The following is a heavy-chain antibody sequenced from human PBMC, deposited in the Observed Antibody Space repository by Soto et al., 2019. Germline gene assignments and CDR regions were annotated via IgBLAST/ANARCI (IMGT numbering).Heavy chain of an antibody. D-gene: IGHD6-6*01. V-gene: IGHV6-1*01. CDR2: TYYRSKWYN. CDR3: AKSSSSIGYYYYYMDV. J-gene: IGHJ6*03. CDR1: GDSVSSNSAA. Sequence: PSKTLSLTCAISGDSVSSNSAAWSWIRLSLSRGVEWLGRTYYRSKWYNDYAVSVKSRITINPDTSKNQFSLQLNSVTPEDTAVYYCAKSSSSIGYYYYYMDVWGKGTTVTVSS.